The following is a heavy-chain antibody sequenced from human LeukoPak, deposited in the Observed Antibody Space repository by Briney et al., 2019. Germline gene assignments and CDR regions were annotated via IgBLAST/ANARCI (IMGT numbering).Heavy chain of an antibody. CDR3: AKDQVVTPEWYFDL. V-gene: IGHV3-23*01. J-gene: IGHJ2*01. D-gene: IGHD4-23*01. CDR1: GFTFTTFA. Sequence: GGSLRLSCAASGFTFTTFAMSWVRQAPGKGLEWVSAISATATSTYYADSVKGRFTISRDNSKNTLYLQVSSLRAEDTAVYFCAKDQVVTPEWYFDLWGRGTLVTVSS. CDR2: ISATATST.